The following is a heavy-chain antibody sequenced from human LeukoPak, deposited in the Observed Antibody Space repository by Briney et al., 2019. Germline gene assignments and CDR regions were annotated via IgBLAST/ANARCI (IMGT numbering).Heavy chain of an antibody. J-gene: IGHJ4*02. V-gene: IGHV3-48*01. CDR3: ARGSSWDY. D-gene: IGHD6-6*01. Sequence: GGSLRLSCAASGFTFSSYSMSWVRQAPGKGLEWVSYISSSSSTIYYADSVKGRFTISRDNAKNSLYLQMNSLRAEDTAVYYCARGSSWDYWGQGTLVTVSS. CDR2: ISSSSSTI. CDR1: GFTFSSYS.